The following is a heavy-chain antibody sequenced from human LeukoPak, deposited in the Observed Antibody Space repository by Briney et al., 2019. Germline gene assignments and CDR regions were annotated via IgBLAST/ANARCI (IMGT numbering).Heavy chain of an antibody. CDR1: GGTFSSYA. J-gene: IGHJ5*02. CDR2: LNPIFGTA. D-gene: IGHD5-24*01. CDR3: ARVSSRKRDGYNYWFDP. V-gene: IGHV1-69*05. Sequence: SVKVSCKPSGGTFSSYAISWVRQAPGQGLEWVGGLNPIFGTANYAQKFQGRVTITTDESTSTAYMELSSLKSEDTAVYYCARVSSRKRDGYNYWFDPWGQGTLVTV.